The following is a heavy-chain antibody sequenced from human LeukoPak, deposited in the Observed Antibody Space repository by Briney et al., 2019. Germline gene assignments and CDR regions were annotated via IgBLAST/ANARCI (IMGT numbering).Heavy chain of an antibody. V-gene: IGHV3-30-3*01. Sequence: GGSLRLSCAASGFTFSDYYMSWIRQAPGKGLEWVAVISYDGSNKYYADSVKGRFTISRDNSKNTLYLQMNSLRAEDTAVYYCAGGDYVPLYYYYGMDVWGQGTTVTVSS. CDR1: GFTFSDYY. D-gene: IGHD4-17*01. CDR2: ISYDGSNK. CDR3: AGGDYVPLYYYYGMDV. J-gene: IGHJ6*02.